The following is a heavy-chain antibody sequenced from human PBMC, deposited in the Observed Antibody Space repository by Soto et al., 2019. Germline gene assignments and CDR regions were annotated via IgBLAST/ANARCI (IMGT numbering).Heavy chain of an antibody. CDR1: GFIFSSYA. CDR3: ARDPKFGEPL. D-gene: IGHD3-10*01. Sequence: GGSLRLSCAASGFIFSSYAMTWVRQAPGKGLEWVSSISGSGGTAYYADSVKGRFTISRDNSKNTLYLQMNSLRAEDTAMFCCARDPKFGEPLRGQATLVTLSS. V-gene: IGHV3-23*01. J-gene: IGHJ4*02. CDR2: ISGSGGTA.